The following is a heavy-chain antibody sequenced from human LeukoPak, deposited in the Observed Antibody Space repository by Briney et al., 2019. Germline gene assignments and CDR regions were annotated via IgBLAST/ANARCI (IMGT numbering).Heavy chain of an antibody. CDR2: IKEDGSER. J-gene: IGHJ4*02. CDR1: GFTFSSYW. V-gene: IGHV3-7*03. Sequence: PGRSLRLSCAASGFTFSSYWMSWFRQAPGKGLEWVASIKEDGSERFHVDSVKGRFTISKDNAKNSLYLQMNSLRAEDTAVYYCARGAYQLEHWGQGALVTVSS. D-gene: IGHD2-2*01. CDR3: ARGAYQLEH.